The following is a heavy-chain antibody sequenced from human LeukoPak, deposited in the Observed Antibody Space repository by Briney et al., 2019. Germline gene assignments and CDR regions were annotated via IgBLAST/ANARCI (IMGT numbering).Heavy chain of an antibody. CDR2: LHTSGST. CDR1: GGSISSYY. J-gene: IGHJ3*02. V-gene: IGHV4-4*07. CDR3: ARESSFAFDI. Sequence: PSETLSLTCTVSGGSISSYYWSWIRQPAGEGLEWIGRLHTSGSTNYNPSLKSRVTISVDTSKNQFSLKLSSVTAADTAVYYCARESSFAFDIWGQGTMVTVSS. D-gene: IGHD2-2*01.